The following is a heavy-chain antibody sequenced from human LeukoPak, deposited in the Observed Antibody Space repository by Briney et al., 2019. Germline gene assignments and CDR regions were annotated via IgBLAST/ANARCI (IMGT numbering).Heavy chain of an antibody. Sequence: PSETLSLTCTVSGGSISSYYWSWIRQPAGKGLEWIGRIYTSGSTNYNPSLKSRVTMSVDTSKNQFSLKLSSVTAADTAVYYCARDRVPTCSSSWPDAFDIWGQGTMVTVSS. D-gene: IGHD6-13*01. CDR2: IYTSGST. J-gene: IGHJ3*02. CDR1: GGSISSYY. V-gene: IGHV4-4*07. CDR3: ARDRVPTCSSSWPDAFDI.